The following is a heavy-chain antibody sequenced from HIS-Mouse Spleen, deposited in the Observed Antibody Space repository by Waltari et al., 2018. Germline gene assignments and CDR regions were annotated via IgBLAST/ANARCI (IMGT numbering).Heavy chain of an antibody. CDR3: ARYDILTGYSDY. D-gene: IGHD3-9*01. V-gene: IGHV4-39*07. CDR1: GGSISSSSYY. J-gene: IGHJ4*02. Sequence: QLQLQESGPGLVKPSETLSLTCTVSGGSISSSSYYWGWIRQPPGKGLEWIGSIYYSGSTYSNPSLKSRVTISVDTSKNHFSLKLSSVSAADTAVYYCARYDILTGYSDYWGQGTLVTVSS. CDR2: IYYSGST.